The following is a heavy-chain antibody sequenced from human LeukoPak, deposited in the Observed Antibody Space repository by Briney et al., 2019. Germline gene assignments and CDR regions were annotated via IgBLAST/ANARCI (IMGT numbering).Heavy chain of an antibody. CDR2: ISGSGGST. D-gene: IGHD6-13*01. V-gene: IGHV3-23*01. Sequence: GSLRLSCAASGFTFSSYAMSWVRQAPGKGLEWVSAISGSGGSTYYADSVKGRFTISRDNSKNTLYLQMNSLRAEDTAVYYCARVAYSSSGGLWGYFDYWGQGTLVTVSS. CDR1: GFTFSSYA. CDR3: ARVAYSSSGGLWGYFDY. J-gene: IGHJ4*02.